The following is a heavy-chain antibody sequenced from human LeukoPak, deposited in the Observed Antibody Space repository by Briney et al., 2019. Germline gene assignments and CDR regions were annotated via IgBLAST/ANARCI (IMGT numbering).Heavy chain of an antibody. V-gene: IGHV3-21*01. CDR2: ISSSSSYI. Sequence: PGGSLRLSCAASGFTFSSYSMNWVRQAPEKGLEWVSSISSSSSYIYYADSVKGRFTISRDNAKNSLYLQMNSLRAEDTAVYYCARDFSRYSSSWYPGYWGQGTLVTVSS. CDR3: ARDFSRYSSSWYPGY. CDR1: GFTFSSYS. J-gene: IGHJ4*02. D-gene: IGHD6-13*01.